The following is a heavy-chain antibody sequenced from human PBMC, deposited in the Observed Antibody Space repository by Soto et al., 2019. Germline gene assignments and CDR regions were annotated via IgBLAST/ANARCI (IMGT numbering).Heavy chain of an antibody. CDR1: GFTFTSSA. J-gene: IGHJ5*02. D-gene: IGHD1-20*01. CDR2: IVVGSGNT. V-gene: IGHV1-58*01. Sequence: GASVKVSCKASGFTFTSSAVQWVRQARGQRLELIGWIVVGSGNTNYAQKFQERVTITRDMSTSTAYMELSSLRSEDTAVYYCAIKGYITGTTKLYSWFDPWGQGTLVTVSS. CDR3: AIKGYITGTTKLYSWFDP.